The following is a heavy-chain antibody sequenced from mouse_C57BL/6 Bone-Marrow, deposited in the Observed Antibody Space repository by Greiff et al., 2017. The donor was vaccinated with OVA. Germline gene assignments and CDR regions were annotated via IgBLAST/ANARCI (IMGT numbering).Heavy chain of an antibody. Sequence: DVQLQESGPGLVKPSQSLSLTCSVTGYSITSGYYWNWIRQFPGNKLEWMGYISYDGSNNYNPSLKNRISITRDTSKNQFFLKLNSVTTEDTATYYCAREDGYYWFAYWGQGTLVTVSA. V-gene: IGHV3-6*01. J-gene: IGHJ3*01. CDR2: ISYDGSN. CDR3: AREDGYYWFAY. D-gene: IGHD2-3*01. CDR1: GYSITSGYY.